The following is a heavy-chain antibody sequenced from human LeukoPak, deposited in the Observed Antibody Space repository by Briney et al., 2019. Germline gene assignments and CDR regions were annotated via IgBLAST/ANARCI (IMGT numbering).Heavy chain of an antibody. CDR1: GGSFSGYF. J-gene: IGHJ5*02. CDR3: ARGLRYCSSTSCYLLASNWFDP. D-gene: IGHD2-2*01. V-gene: IGHV4-34*01. Sequence: PSETLSLTCAVSGGSFSGYFWSWIRQPPGKGLEWIGEINHSGSTNYNPSLKSRVTISVDTSKNQFSLRLSSVTAADTAVYYCARGLRYCSSTSCYLLASNWFDPWGQGTLVTVSS. CDR2: INHSGST.